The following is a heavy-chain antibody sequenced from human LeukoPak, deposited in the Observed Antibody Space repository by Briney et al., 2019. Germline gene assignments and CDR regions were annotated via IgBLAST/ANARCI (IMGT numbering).Heavy chain of an antibody. V-gene: IGHV1-8*01. CDR2: MNPNSGNT. Sequence: ASVKVSCKASGYTFTSYDINWVRQATGQGLEWMGWMNPNSGNTGYAQKFQGRVTMTRNTSISTAYMELSSLRSEDTAVYYCAMTPYCSSTSCYNDAFDIWGQGTMVTVSS. CDR1: GYTFTSYD. CDR3: AMTPYCSSTSCYNDAFDI. J-gene: IGHJ3*02. D-gene: IGHD2-2*02.